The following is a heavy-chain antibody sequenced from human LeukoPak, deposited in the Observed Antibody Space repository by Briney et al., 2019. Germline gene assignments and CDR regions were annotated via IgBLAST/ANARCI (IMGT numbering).Heavy chain of an antibody. CDR3: ARDVDTSMAYYFDC. Sequence: ASVKVSCKASGYTFTSYGISWVRQAPGQGVEWVGWISAYNGSTNYTQRVQGRVTMTTDTSTSTAYMELRSLRSDDTAVYYCARDVDTSMAYYFDCWGQGTLVTVSS. CDR2: ISAYNGST. J-gene: IGHJ4*02. V-gene: IGHV1-18*01. CDR1: GYTFTSYG. D-gene: IGHD5-18*01.